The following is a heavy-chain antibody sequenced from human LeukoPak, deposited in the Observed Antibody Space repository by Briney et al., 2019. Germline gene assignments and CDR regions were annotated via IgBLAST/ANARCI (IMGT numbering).Heavy chain of an antibody. CDR3: AKERRGYCFSTSCPGDFEY. V-gene: IGHV3-30*02. J-gene: IGHJ4*02. CDR1: GFTFSSYG. D-gene: IGHD2-2*01. Sequence: GGSLRLSCAASGFTFSSYGMHWVRQAPGKGLEWVAFIRYDGSNKYYADSVKGRFTISRDNSKNTLYLQMNSLRAEDTAAYYCAKERRGYCFSTSCPGDFEYWGQGTLVNVSS. CDR2: IRYDGSNK.